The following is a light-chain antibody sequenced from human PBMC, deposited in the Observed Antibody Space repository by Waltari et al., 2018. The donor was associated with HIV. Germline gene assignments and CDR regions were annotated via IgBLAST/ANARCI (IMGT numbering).Light chain of an antibody. Sequence: DIQMTQSPSPLSASVGARVRITCRASQSISSWLAWFQQKPGKAPRLLIYKASILESGVPSRFSGSGSGTEFTLTISSLQPDDFATYYCQHYNSYPWTFGQGTKVEIK. CDR3: QHYNSYPWT. V-gene: IGKV1-5*03. CDR2: KAS. J-gene: IGKJ1*01. CDR1: QSISSW.